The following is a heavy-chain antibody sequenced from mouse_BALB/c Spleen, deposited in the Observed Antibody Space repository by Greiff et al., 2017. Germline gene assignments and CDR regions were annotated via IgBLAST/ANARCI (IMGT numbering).Heavy chain of an antibody. CDR1: GYTFTSYW. J-gene: IGHJ1*01. CDR2: IYPGSGST. D-gene: IGHD3-3*01. Sequence: LQQPGSELVRPGASVKLSCKASGYTFTSYWMHWVKQRHGQGLEWIGNIYPGSGSTNYDEKFKSKGTLTVDTSSSTAYMHLSSLTSEDSAVYYCTRGAGRGDWYFDVWGAGTTVTVSS. V-gene: IGHV1S22*01. CDR3: TRGAGRGDWYFDV.